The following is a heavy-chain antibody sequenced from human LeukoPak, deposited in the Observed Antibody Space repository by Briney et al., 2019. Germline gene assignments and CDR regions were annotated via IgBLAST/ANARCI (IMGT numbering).Heavy chain of an antibody. CDR2: ISTYNGHT. CDR3: ARGGRWELPRPYAFDI. Sequence: GALVKVSCKASGYTFTSYGISWLRQAPGQGLEWMGWISTYNGHTNYAQKLQGRVTMTTDTSTSTAYMELRNLRSDDTAVYYCARGGRWELPRPYAFDIWGQGTMVTVSS. CDR1: GYTFTSYG. D-gene: IGHD1-26*01. J-gene: IGHJ3*02. V-gene: IGHV1-18*01.